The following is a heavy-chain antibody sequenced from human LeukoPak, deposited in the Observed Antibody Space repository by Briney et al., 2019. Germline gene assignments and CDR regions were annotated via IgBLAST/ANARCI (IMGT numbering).Heavy chain of an antibody. CDR3: ARSKQWGNFRIDY. J-gene: IGHJ4*02. CDR1: GGSISSYY. CDR2: IYYSGST. V-gene: IGHV4-59*08. Sequence: SETLSLTCTVSGGSISSYYWSWIRQPPGKGLEWVGYIYYSGSTNYNPSLKSRVTISVDTSKNQFSLKLSSVTAADTAVYYCARSKQWGNFRIDYWGQGTLVTVSS. D-gene: IGHD3-16*02.